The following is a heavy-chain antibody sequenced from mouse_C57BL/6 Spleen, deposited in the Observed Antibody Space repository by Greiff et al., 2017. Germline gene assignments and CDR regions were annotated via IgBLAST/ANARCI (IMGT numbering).Heavy chain of an antibody. CDR3: AAYDYDLFDY. CDR1: GFNIKDYY. CDR2: IDPEDGAT. J-gene: IGHJ2*01. V-gene: IGHV14-2*01. Sequence: VQLKQSGAELVKPGASVKLSCTASGFNIKDYYMHWVKQRTEQGLEWIGRIDPEDGATKYAPKFQGKGTITADTSSNSAYLQLISLTSEETDVYYCAAYDYDLFDYWGQGTTLTVSS. D-gene: IGHD2-4*01.